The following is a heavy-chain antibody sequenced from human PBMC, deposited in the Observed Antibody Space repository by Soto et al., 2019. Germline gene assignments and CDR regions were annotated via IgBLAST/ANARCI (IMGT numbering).Heavy chain of an antibody. CDR3: ARERGDRGSWYVSLYYFDY. CDR1: GGSISSSNW. D-gene: IGHD6-13*01. Sequence: QVQLQESGPGLVKPSGTLSLTCAVSGGSISSSNWWSWVRQPPGKGLEWIGEIYHSGSTNYNPSLKSRGTISVAKSKNQFSLKLSSVTAADTAVYYCARERGDRGSWYVSLYYFDYWGQGTLVTVSS. CDR2: IYHSGST. J-gene: IGHJ4*02. V-gene: IGHV4-4*02.